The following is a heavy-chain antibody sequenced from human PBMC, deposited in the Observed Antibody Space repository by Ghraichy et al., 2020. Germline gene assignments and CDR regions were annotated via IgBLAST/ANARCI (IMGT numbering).Heavy chain of an antibody. D-gene: IGHD6-19*01. CDR3: ARDRIAVAEYYYYGMDV. J-gene: IGHJ6*02. CDR1: GYTFTGYY. V-gene: IGHV1-2*04. Sequence: ASVKVSCKASGYTFTGYYMHWVRQAPGQGLEWMGWINPNSGGTNYAQKFQGWVTMTRDTSISTAYMELSRLRSDDTAVYYCARDRIAVAEYYYYGMDVWGQGTTVTVSS. CDR2: INPNSGGT.